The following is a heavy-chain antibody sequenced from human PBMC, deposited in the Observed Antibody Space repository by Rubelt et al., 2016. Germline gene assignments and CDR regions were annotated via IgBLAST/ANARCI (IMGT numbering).Heavy chain of an antibody. CDR2: ISSSSSYT. D-gene: IGHD1-26*01. CDR3: ARDFHTPLIVGALFGAFDI. V-gene: IGHV3-11*05. Sequence: GLEWVSYISSSSSYTNYADSVKGRFTISRDNAKNSLYLQMNSLRAEDTAVYYCARDFHTPLIVGALFGAFDIWGQGTMVTVSS. J-gene: IGHJ3*02.